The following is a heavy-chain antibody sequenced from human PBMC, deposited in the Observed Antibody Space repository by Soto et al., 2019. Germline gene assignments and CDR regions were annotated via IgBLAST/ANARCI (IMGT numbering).Heavy chain of an antibody. CDR2: ISSSSSYI. V-gene: IGHV3-21*01. Sequence: GGSLRLSCAASGFTFSRYSMNWVRQAPGKGLEWVSSISSSSSYIYYPDSVKGRFTISRDNARNSLYLQMNSLRAEDTAVYYCARYPPADYYYSYRMDVWGQGTTVTVSS. CDR3: ARYPPADYYYSYRMDV. CDR1: GFTFSRYS. D-gene: IGHD2-2*01. J-gene: IGHJ6*02.